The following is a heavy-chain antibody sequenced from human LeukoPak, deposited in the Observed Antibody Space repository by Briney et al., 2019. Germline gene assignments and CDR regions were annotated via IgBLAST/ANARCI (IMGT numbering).Heavy chain of an antibody. CDR1: GFTFSGSA. CDR2: IRSKANSGAT. D-gene: IGHD1-26*01. Sequence: GGSLRLSCAASGFTFSGSAMHWVRQASGKGLGWVGRIRSKANSGATTYAASVKGRFTISRDDSKNTAYLQMNSLKTEDTAVYYCSSGSYYDYWGQGTLVTVSS. V-gene: IGHV3-73*01. CDR3: SSGSYYDY. J-gene: IGHJ4*02.